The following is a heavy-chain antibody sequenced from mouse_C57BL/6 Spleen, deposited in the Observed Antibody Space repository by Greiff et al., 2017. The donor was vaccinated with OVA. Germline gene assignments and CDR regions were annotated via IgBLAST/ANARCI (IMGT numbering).Heavy chain of an antibody. V-gene: IGHV1-69*01. D-gene: IGHD2-5*01. CDR3: ANSNLGY. Sequence: QVQLQQPGAELVMPGASVKLSCKASGYTFTSYWMHWVKQRPGQGLEWIGEIDPSDSYTNYNQKFKGKSTLTVDKSSSAAYMQLSSLTSEDSAVYYCANSNLGYWGQGTTLTVSS. CDR2: IDPSDSYT. J-gene: IGHJ2*01. CDR1: GYTFTSYW.